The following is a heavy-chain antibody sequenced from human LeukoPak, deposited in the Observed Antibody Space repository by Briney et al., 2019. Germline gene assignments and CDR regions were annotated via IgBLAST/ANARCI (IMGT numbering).Heavy chain of an antibody. Sequence: GGSLRLSCAASGFTFSSFSMNWVRQAPGKGLEWVPSISTRSSYIYYAGSVKGRFTISRDNAKNSLSLQMNSLRAEDTAVYYCARSRRDSGYDYSFSDYWGQGTLVTVSS. J-gene: IGHJ4*02. CDR1: GFTFSSFS. CDR3: ARSRRDSGYDYSFSDY. D-gene: IGHD5-12*01. CDR2: ISTRSSYI. V-gene: IGHV3-21*01.